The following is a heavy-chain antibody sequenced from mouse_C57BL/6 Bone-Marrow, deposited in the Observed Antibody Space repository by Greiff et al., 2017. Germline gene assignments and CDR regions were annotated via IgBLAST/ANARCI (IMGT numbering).Heavy chain of an antibody. D-gene: IGHD1-1*01. Sequence: VQLQESGAELVRPGTSVKVSYKASGYAFTNYLIEWVKQRPGQGLEWIGVINPGSGGTNYNEKFKGKATLTADKSSSTAYMQLSSLTSEDSAVYFCARAHYGSFAYWGQGTLVTVSA. CDR1: GYAFTNYL. V-gene: IGHV1-54*01. J-gene: IGHJ3*01. CDR2: INPGSGGT. CDR3: ARAHYGSFAY.